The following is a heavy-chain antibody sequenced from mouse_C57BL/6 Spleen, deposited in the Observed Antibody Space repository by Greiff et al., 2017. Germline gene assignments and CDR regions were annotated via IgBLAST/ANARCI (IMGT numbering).Heavy chain of an antibody. Sequence: QVQLQQSGAELMKPGASVKLSCKASGYTFTGYWIEWVKQRPGHGLEWIGEILPGGGRTNYNEKFKGKATFTADTSSNTAYMQLSSLTTEDSAIYYCAARGLYYYGSSYVWFAYWGQGTLVTVSA. J-gene: IGHJ3*01. D-gene: IGHD1-1*01. V-gene: IGHV1-9*01. CDR3: AARGLYYYGSSYVWFAY. CDR2: ILPGGGRT. CDR1: GYTFTGYW.